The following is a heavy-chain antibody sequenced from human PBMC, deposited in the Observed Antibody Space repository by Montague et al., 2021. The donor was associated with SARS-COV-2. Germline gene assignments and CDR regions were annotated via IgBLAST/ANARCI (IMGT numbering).Heavy chain of an antibody. CDR3: ARDLTTVTTNYFDY. V-gene: IGHV3-21*01. CDR1: GFTFSSYS. D-gene: IGHD4-17*01. CDR2: ISSSSSYI. Sequence: SLRLSCAASGFTFSSYSMNWVRQAPGKGLEWVSSISSSSSYIYYADSVKGRFTISRDNAKNSLYLQMNSLRAEDTAVYYCARDLTTVTTNYFDYWSQGTLVTVSS. J-gene: IGHJ4*02.